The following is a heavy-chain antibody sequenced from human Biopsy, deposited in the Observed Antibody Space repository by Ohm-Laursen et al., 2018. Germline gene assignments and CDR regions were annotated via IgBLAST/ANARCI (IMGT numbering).Heavy chain of an antibody. CDR3: ARGSGYFKLDV. D-gene: IGHD5-12*01. Sequence: QTLSLTCAVNGESSSGYFWNWIRQPPGKGLEWIGEINQSGSTKYNLSLKRRATLSADSSNSQFSLRLTSVTAADTAIYYCARGSGYFKLDVWGQGTTVTVSS. CDR1: GESSSGYF. V-gene: IGHV4-34*01. J-gene: IGHJ6*02. CDR2: INQSGST.